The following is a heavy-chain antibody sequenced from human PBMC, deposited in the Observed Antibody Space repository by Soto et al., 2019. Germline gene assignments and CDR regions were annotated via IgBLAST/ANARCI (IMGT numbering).Heavy chain of an antibody. CDR1: GCTFSSYA. CDR2: IIPIFGTA. D-gene: IGHD6-6*01. V-gene: IGHV1-69*13. Sequence: GASVKVSCKASGCTFSSYAISWVRQAPGQGLEWMGGIIPIFGTANYAQKFQGRVTITADESTSTAYMELSSLRSEDTAVYYCARSGIGSSIAARPWRFDPWGQGTLVTVSS. CDR3: ARSGIGSSIAARPWRFDP. J-gene: IGHJ5*02.